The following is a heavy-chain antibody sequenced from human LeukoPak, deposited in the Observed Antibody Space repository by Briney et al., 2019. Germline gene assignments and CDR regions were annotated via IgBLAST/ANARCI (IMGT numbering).Heavy chain of an antibody. V-gene: IGHV1-2*02. CDR2: INPNSGGT. Sequence: ASVKVSCKASGYTFTAYYMHWVRQAPGRGLEWMGWINPNSGGTNYAQRFQGRVSMTRDTSITTAYMELSRLRSDDTAVYYCARDLNVQWLNYWGQGTLVTVSS. CDR1: GYTFTAYY. D-gene: IGHD6-19*01. CDR3: ARDLNVQWLNY. J-gene: IGHJ4*02.